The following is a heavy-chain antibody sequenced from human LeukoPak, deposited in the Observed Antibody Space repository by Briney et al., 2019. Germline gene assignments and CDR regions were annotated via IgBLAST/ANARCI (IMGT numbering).Heavy chain of an antibody. V-gene: IGHV4-59*01. J-gene: IGHJ4*02. D-gene: IGHD5-24*01. Sequence: SETLSLTCTVSGGSISGSYWSWIRQPPGEGLEWIAYMYNSGSTNYNPSLKSRVTISIYTSKNQISLKLSSLTPADTAISYCARAIESSRASGYWGQGILVTVSS. CDR2: MYNSGST. CDR1: GGSISGSY. CDR3: ARAIESSRASGY.